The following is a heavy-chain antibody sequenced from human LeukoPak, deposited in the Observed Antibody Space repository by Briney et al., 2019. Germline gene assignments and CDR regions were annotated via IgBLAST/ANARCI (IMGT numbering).Heavy chain of an antibody. V-gene: IGHV1-69*05. CDR2: IIPIFGTA. CDR3: ARGGYSYGYSLDY. J-gene: IGHJ4*02. Sequence: ASVKVSCKASGGTLSSYAISWVRQAPGQGLEWMGRIIPIFGTANYAQKFQGRVTITTDESTRTAYMELSSLRSEDTAVYYCARGGYSYGYSLDYWGQGTLVTVSS. CDR1: GGTLSSYA. D-gene: IGHD5-18*01.